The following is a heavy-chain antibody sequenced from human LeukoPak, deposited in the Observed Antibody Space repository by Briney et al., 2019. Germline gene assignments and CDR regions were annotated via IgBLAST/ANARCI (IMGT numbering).Heavy chain of an antibody. CDR3: ARGSRYGNFYYFYYYMDV. CDR1: GGSISSSSYY. J-gene: IGHJ6*03. V-gene: IGHV4-39*07. Sequence: PSETLSLTCTVSGGSISSSSYYWGWIRQPPGKGLEWIGSIYYSGSTYYNPSLKSRVTISIDTSNKKVSLKLRSVTAADTAVYYCARGSRYGNFYYFYYYMDVWGKGTTVTVSS. D-gene: IGHD4-23*01. CDR2: IYYSGST.